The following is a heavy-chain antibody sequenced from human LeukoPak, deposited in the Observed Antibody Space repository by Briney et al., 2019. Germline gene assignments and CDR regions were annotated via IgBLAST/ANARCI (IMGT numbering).Heavy chain of an antibody. Sequence: PSETLSLTCSVSGASITRYYWTWIRQPVGKGLEWFGRLYTNGTVNYNPSLRSRVTMSRDTSRNQFSLKLTSVTAADTAVYYCARLLGSSGYAGDWYFDLWGPGALVTVSS. CDR2: LYTNGTV. CDR1: GASITRYY. J-gene: IGHJ2*01. D-gene: IGHD3-22*01. V-gene: IGHV4-4*07. CDR3: ARLLGSSGYAGDWYFDL.